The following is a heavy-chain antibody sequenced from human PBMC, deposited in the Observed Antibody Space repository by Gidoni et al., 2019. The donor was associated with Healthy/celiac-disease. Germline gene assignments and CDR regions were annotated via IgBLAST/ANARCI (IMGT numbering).Heavy chain of an antibody. V-gene: IGHV2-70*04. CDR1: GLSLSTSGMR. CDR2: IDWDDDK. Sequence: QVTLKESGPALVKPTQTLPLTCTFSGLSLSTSGMRVSWIRQPPGKDLEWLARIDWDDDKFYSTSLNTRLTISKDTSKYHVVLTMTNMDPVDTSTYYCALDPIAAAGYYFDYWGQGTLVTVSS. J-gene: IGHJ4*02. CDR3: ALDPIAAAGYYFDY. D-gene: IGHD6-13*01.